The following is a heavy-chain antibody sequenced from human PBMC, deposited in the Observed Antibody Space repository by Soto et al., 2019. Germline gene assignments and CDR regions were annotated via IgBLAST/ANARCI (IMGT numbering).Heavy chain of an antibody. J-gene: IGHJ6*02. V-gene: IGHV3-33*01. CDR1: GFTFSSYG. CDR3: ARDQRAIITMVRGVTLDSYYYYYGMDV. Sequence: VGSLRLSCAASGFTFSSYGMHWVRQAPGKGLEWVAVIWSDGSNKYYADSVKGRFTISRDNSKNTLYLQMNSLRAEDTAVYYCARDQRAIITMVRGVTLDSYYYYYGMDVWGQGTTVTVSS. CDR2: IWSDGSNK. D-gene: IGHD3-10*01.